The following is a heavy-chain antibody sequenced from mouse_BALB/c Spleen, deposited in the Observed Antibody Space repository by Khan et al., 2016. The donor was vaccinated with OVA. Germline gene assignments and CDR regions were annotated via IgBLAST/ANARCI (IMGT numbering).Heavy chain of an antibody. D-gene: IGHD2-1*01. V-gene: IGHV5-9-3*01. CDR1: GFTFSSFV. J-gene: IGHJ3*01. CDR3: TNGNYGWFAY. CDR2: ISSAATYT. Sequence: EVQLQESGGGLVEPGGSLKLSCAASGFTFSSFVMSWVRQTPEKRLEWVATISSAATYTYYPDSIKGRFTISRDNAKNTLYLHMNSLMSDDTAIDYCTNGNYGWFAYWGLGTLVTVST.